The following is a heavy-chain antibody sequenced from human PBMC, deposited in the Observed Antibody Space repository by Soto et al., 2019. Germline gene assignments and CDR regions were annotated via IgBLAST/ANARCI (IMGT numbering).Heavy chain of an antibody. CDR2: ISAYNGNT. CDR3: ATYYYGSGSQDYYGMDV. D-gene: IGHD3-10*01. V-gene: IGHV1-18*01. CDR1: GYTFTSYG. J-gene: IGHJ6*02. Sequence: QVQLVQSGAEVKKPGASVKVSCKSSGYTFTSYGISWVRQAPGQWLEWMGWISAYNGNTNYAQKLQGRVTMTTDTSTSTAYMELRSLSSDDTAVYYCATYYYGSGSQDYYGMDVWGQGTTVTVSS.